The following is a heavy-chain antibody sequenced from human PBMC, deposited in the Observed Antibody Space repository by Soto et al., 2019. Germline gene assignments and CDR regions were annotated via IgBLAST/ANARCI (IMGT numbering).Heavy chain of an antibody. CDR3: GREGACSGGCDPDY. J-gene: IGHJ4*02. D-gene: IGHD2-15*01. V-gene: IGHV3-74*01. CDR2: ITTDGGTI. CDR1: GFFFRSYG. Sequence: EVQLVESGGGVAQRGGSLRLSCAASGFFFRSYGLQWVRQTPGKGLVWVSRITTDGGTITYADSVRGRFTISRDNAKNTLYLQMDSLGVDDTAVYYCGREGACSGGCDPDYWGQGTLVTVSS.